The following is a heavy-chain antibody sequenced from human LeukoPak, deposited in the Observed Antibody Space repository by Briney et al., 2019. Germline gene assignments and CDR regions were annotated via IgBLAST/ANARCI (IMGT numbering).Heavy chain of an antibody. CDR2: IDYSGST. Sequence: SETLSLTCTVSGGSISSYYWSWIRQPPGKGLEWIGFIDYSGSTNYNPSLKSRVTISVDTSKNHFSLRLSSVTAADTAAYYCARGRHYDSSGSPFDYWGQGTLVIVSS. CDR1: GGSISSYY. D-gene: IGHD3-22*01. CDR3: ARGRHYDSSGSPFDY. V-gene: IGHV4-59*01. J-gene: IGHJ4*02.